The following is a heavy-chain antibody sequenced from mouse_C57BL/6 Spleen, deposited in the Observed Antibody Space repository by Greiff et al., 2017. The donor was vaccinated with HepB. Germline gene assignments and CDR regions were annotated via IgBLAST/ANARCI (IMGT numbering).Heavy chain of an antibody. CDR3: AKGSYGSNYFFDY. CDR2: ISFDGSN. V-gene: IGHV3-6*01. D-gene: IGHD1-1*01. CDR1: GYSITSGYY. Sequence: VQLKESGPGLVKPSQSLSLTCSVTGYSITSGYYWNWIRQFPGNKLEWMGYISFDGSNNYNPSLKNRISITRDTSKNQFFLKLNSVTTEDTATYYCAKGSYGSNYFFDYWGQGTTLTVSS. J-gene: IGHJ2*01.